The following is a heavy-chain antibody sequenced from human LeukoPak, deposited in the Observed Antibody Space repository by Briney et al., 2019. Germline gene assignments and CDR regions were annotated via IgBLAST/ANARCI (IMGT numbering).Heavy chain of an antibody. CDR2: ISAYNGNT. J-gene: IGHJ5*02. D-gene: IGHD3-16*02. Sequence: ASVKVSCKASGYTFTSYGISWVRQAPGQGLEWMGWISAYNGNTNYAQKLQGRVTMTTDTSTSTAYMELRSLRSDDTAVYYCARVEVGSPYVWGSYPRGSWFDPWGQGTLVTVSS. V-gene: IGHV1-18*01. CDR1: GYTFTSYG. CDR3: ARVEVGSPYVWGSYPRGSWFDP.